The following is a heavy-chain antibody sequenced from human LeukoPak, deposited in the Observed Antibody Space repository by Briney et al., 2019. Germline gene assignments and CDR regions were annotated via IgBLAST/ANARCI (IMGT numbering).Heavy chain of an antibody. V-gene: IGHV3-23*01. J-gene: IGHJ5*02. CDR1: GFTFSTYG. CDR3: AHSARTTASFP. D-gene: IGHD1-1*01. Sequence: GGALSLSCVVSGFTFSTYGMSWVGQAPGPGLDWVSCISGSGESTYYAYSVTGRLTTSRNNFKHTVALQMSSLRVEDTAVYYCAHSARTTASFPWGQGTLVTVSS. CDR2: ISGSGEST.